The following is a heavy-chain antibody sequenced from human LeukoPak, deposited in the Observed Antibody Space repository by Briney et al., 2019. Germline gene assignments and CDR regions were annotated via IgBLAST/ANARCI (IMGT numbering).Heavy chain of an antibody. CDR3: AKDLTARYSGSYFASFDY. Sequence: GRSLRLSCAASGFTFSSYAMHWVRQAPGKGLEWVSAISGSGGSTYYADSVKGRFTISRDNSKNTLYLQMNSLRAEDTAVYYCAKDLTARYSGSYFASFDYWGQGTLVTVSS. V-gene: IGHV3-23*01. CDR2: ISGSGGST. J-gene: IGHJ4*02. CDR1: GFTFSSYA. D-gene: IGHD1-26*01.